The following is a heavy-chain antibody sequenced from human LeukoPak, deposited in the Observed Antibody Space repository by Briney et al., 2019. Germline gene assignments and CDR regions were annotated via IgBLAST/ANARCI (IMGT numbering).Heavy chain of an antibody. V-gene: IGHV3-74*01. D-gene: IGHD5-18*01. CDR2: ISNDGTTT. CDR3: AKMTAPAY. J-gene: IGHJ4*02. CDR1: GFTFSSYW. Sequence: PGGSLRLSCAASGFTFSSYWMHWVRQAPGKGLVWVSRISNDGTTTTYADSVKGRFTISRDNAKNTLYLQMSSLRVEDTAIYYCAKMTAPAYWGQGTLVTVSS.